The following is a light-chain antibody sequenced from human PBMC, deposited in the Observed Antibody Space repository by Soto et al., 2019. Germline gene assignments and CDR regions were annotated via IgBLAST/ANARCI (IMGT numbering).Light chain of an antibody. CDR2: DAS. J-gene: IGKJ5*01. CDR1: QSVKAF. Sequence: EIVLTHSPATLSLSPGKKASSPCRPSQSVKAFLVWYQQRPGQAPRLLIYDASHRAAGIPARFSGSGFGTDFTLTISSLEPEDAAVYYCQQRSNWPPITFGQGTRLEIK. V-gene: IGKV3-11*01. CDR3: QQRSNWPPIT.